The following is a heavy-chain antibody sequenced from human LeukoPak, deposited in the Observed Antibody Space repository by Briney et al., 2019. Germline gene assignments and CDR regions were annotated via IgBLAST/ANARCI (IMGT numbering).Heavy chain of an antibody. Sequence: PGGFLRLSCAVSGFTFSSYAMSWVRQAPGRGLEWVSVISGSGSTTYYADSVQGRFTISRDNSKNTLHLHLNSLRVEDTAMYYCAKVRAMTTVTSDPFQHWGQGTLVTVSS. CDR1: GFTFSSYA. J-gene: IGHJ1*01. V-gene: IGHV3-23*01. CDR2: ISGSGSTT. D-gene: IGHD4-17*01. CDR3: AKVRAMTTVTSDPFQH.